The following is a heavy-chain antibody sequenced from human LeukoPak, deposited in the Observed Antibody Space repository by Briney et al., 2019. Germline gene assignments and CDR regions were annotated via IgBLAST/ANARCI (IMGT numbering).Heavy chain of an antibody. CDR1: GYTFTGYY. V-gene: IGHV1-2*02. J-gene: IGHJ6*03. D-gene: IGHD3-3*01. CDR3: ALKVDDFWSGSPHYYYMDV. Sequence: ASVKVSCKASGYTFTGYYMHWVRQAPGQGLEWMGWINPNSGGTNYAQKFQGRVTMTRDTSISTAYMELSRLRSDDTAVYYCALKVDDFWSGSPHYYYMDVWGKGTTVTVSS. CDR2: INPNSGGT.